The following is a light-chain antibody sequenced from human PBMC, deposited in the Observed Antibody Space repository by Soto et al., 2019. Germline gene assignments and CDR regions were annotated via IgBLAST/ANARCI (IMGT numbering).Light chain of an antibody. J-gene: IGLJ3*02. CDR2: GNS. CDR1: SSNIGAGYD. V-gene: IGLV1-40*01. Sequence: QSVLTQPPSVSGAPGQRVTISCTESSSNIGAGYDVHWYQQLPGTAPKLLIYGNSNRPSGVPDRFSGSKSGTSASLAITGLQAEDGADYYCQSYDGSLSGWVFGGGTKLTVL. CDR3: QSYDGSLSGWV.